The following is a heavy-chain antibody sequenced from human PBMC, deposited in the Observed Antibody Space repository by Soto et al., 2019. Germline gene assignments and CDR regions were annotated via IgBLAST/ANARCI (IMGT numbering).Heavy chain of an antibody. V-gene: IGHV4-30-2*01. CDR3: ARGHYYYLLDL. CDR1: NGSVSSGTYS. Sequence: SETLSLTCTVSNGSVSSGTYSWSWVRQPPGKGLEWIGYIYYSGTTYYTPSLKSRLTMSMDRANDHFSLNLTSVTAEDTAVYFCARGHYYYLLDLWGQGITVTVSS. CDR2: IYYSGTT. J-gene: IGHJ6*02.